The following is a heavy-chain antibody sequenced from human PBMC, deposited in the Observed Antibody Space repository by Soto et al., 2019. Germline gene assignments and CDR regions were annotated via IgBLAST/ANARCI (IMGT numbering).Heavy chain of an antibody. V-gene: IGHV4-31*03. CDR1: GGSISSGNYY. J-gene: IGHJ4*02. Sequence: QVQLQESVPGLVKPSQTLSLTCTVSGGSISSGNYYWSWIPQHPGKGLAWIGYIYNSGSTYYNPALHSRVTISADTSNNQCSLKLSSVNAADTAVSYCARATAHWGQGTLGSVSS. CDR2: IYNSGST. CDR3: ARATAH.